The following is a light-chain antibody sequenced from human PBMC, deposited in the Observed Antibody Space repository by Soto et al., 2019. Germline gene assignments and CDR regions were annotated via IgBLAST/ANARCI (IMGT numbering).Light chain of an antibody. Sequence: EIVLKQSPATLVLSPGERATLSCRASQSVSSYLAWYQQKPGQAPRLLIYDASNRATGIPARFSGSGSGTDFTLTISSIDPEDFAVYFCQQRSNWPPAITFGQGTRLEIK. CDR3: QQRSNWPPAIT. CDR1: QSVSSY. V-gene: IGKV3-11*01. J-gene: IGKJ5*01. CDR2: DAS.